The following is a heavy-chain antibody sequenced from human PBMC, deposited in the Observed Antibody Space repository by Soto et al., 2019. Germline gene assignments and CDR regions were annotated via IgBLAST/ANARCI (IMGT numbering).Heavy chain of an antibody. D-gene: IGHD3-3*01. J-gene: IGHJ4*02. CDR2: ISGSGGST. CDR3: AKALVVIKPFDY. V-gene: IGHV3-23*01. CDR1: GFTFSSYA. Sequence: GGSRLSCAASGFTFSSYAMSWVRQAPGKGLEWVSAISGSGGSTYYADSVKGRFTISRDNSKNTLYLQMNSLRAEDTAVYYCAKALVVIKPFDYWGQGTLVTVSS.